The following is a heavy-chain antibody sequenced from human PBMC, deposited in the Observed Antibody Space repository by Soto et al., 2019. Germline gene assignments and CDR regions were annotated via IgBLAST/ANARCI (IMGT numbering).Heavy chain of an antibody. CDR1: GGSISTSSW. CDR3: ARARATIAAAAIFDC. CDR2: VYRTGST. J-gene: IGHJ4*02. V-gene: IGHV4-4*02. Sequence: PSETLSLTCAASGGSISTSSWWSWVRQPPGKGLEWIGEVYRTGSTNYNPSLESRLTISVDKSKNQFSLKLTSVTAADTAVYYCARARATIAAAAIFDCWGQGTLVTVSS. D-gene: IGHD6-13*01.